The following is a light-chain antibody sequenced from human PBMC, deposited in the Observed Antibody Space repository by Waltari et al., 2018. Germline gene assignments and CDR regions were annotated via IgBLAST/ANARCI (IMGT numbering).Light chain of an antibody. Sequence: DNVMTQSPLSLPVTPGEPASIPCRSSQSLLHSNGYNYLDWYLQKPGQSPQLLIYLGSNRASGVPDRFSGSGSGTDFTLKISRVEAEDVGVYYCIQALQTPLTFGPGTKVDI. CDR3: IQALQTPLT. CDR1: QSLLHSNGYNY. CDR2: LGS. V-gene: IGKV2-28*01. J-gene: IGKJ3*01.